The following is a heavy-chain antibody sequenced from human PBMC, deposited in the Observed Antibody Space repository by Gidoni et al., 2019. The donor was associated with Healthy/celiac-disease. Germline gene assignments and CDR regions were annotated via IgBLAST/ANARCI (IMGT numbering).Heavy chain of an antibody. CDR1: GFTFSRYG. CDR3: SRDEVYGSGTYYNY. CDR2: IWYDGTNK. D-gene: IGHD3-10*01. V-gene: IGHV3-33*01. Sequence: QVQLVESGGGVVQPGGSLRLSCAASGFTFSRYGMHWVRQAPGKGLEWVAVIWYDGTNKDYADSVKGRFTISRDNSKNTLYLQMNSLRAEDTAVYYCSRDEVYGSGTYYNYWGQGTLVTVSS. J-gene: IGHJ4*02.